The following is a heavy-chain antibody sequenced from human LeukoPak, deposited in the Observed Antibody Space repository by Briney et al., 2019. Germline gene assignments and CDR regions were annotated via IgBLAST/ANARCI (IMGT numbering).Heavy chain of an antibody. V-gene: IGHV4-38-2*01. CDR2: IYHSGST. Sequence: SETLSLTCAVSGYSISSGYYWGWIRQPPGKGLEWIGSIYHSGSTYYNPSLKSRVTIPVDTSKNQFSLKLSSVTAADTAVYYCARSPPGIAAAGTLGSFDPWGQGTLVTVSS. CDR3: ARSPPGIAAAGTLGSFDP. D-gene: IGHD6-13*01. J-gene: IGHJ5*02. CDR1: GYSISSGYY.